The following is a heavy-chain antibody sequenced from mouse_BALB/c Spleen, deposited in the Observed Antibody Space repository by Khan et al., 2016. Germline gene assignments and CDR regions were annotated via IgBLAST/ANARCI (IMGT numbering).Heavy chain of an antibody. D-gene: IGHD1-1*01. CDR1: GYTFTSYY. Sequence: QVQLQQSGPELVKPGASVRISCKASGYTFTSYYIHWVKQRPGQGLEWIGWIYPGNVNTKYNEKFKGKATLTADKSSSTAYMQLSSLTSEDSAVYFCARGYGSKHYYAMDYWGQGTSVTVSS. V-gene: IGHV1S56*01. J-gene: IGHJ4*01. CDR3: ARGYGSKHYYAMDY. CDR2: IYPGNVNT.